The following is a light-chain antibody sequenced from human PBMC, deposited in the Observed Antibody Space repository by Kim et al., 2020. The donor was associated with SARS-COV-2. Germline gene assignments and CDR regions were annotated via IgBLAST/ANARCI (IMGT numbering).Light chain of an antibody. CDR3: QQYGSSYT. J-gene: IGKJ2*01. Sequence: SLSPGETATLSCRASQSVSSSHLAWYQQKPGQAPRLLIYGASSRATGIPDRFSGSGSGTDFTLTISRLEPEDFAVYYCQQYGSSYTFGQGTKLEI. CDR2: GAS. V-gene: IGKV3-20*01. CDR1: QSVSSSH.